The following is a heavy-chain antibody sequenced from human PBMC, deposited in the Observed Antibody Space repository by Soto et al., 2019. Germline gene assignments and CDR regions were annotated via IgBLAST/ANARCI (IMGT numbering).Heavy chain of an antibody. D-gene: IGHD4-17*01. CDR1: GYNFTNGA. Sequence: QVQLLQSGAEVKIPGASVNLSCKASGYNFTNGALHWLRQAPGQRPEWLGWINTVNGNPRYSQKFLDRVTLTRDTSASTGYMELRGLTSEDTATYYCARGAGRSPVTRAFDIWGQGTVVTVSS. CDR3: ARGAGRSPVTRAFDI. V-gene: IGHV1-3*04. CDR2: INTVNGNP. J-gene: IGHJ3*02.